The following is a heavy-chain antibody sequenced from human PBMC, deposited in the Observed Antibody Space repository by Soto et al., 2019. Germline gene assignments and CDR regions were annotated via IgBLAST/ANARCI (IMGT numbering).Heavy chain of an antibody. CDR1: GRLFSDHI. V-gene: IGHV3-11*01. J-gene: IGHJ4*01. CDR3: ARYPQRGDGHNFDD. D-gene: IGHD3-3*01. CDR2: IDNTANTI. Sequence: QPQLVESGGGFVKPGGSLRLSCAASGRLFSDHIMNWVRQAPGKGLEWVSSIDNTANTIYYADSVKGRFTISRDNAKNSVSLHMNSLRVEDTAVYFCARYPQRGDGHNFDDWGHGTLVTVAS.